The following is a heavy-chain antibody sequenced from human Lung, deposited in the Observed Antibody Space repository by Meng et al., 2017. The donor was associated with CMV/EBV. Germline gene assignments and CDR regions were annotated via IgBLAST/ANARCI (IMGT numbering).Heavy chain of an antibody. D-gene: IGHD3-22*01. V-gene: IGHV6-1*01. CDR1: GDXVPSNSAA. CDR3: ARDLNYYDSSGNYYVGWLDP. CDR2: TYYRSKWYN. J-gene: IGHJ5*01. Sequence: SXTXSLXCAISGDXVPSNSAAWNWIRQSPSRGLEWLGRTYYRSKWYNDFAPSVKSRITFNPDTYKNQLSLHLTSVTPEDTAVYYCARDLNYYDSSGNYYVGWLDPRGQGXLVTVSS.